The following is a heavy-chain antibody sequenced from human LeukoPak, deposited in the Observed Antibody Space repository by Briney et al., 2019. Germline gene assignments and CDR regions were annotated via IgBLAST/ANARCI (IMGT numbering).Heavy chain of an antibody. CDR3: ARGGGLDV. CDR2: ISYDGSNK. Sequence: GRSLRLSCAASGFTFSSYGMHWVRQAPGKGLEWVAVISYDGSNKYYADSVKGRFTISRDNSKNTLYLQMSNLRAEDTAVYFCARGGGLDVWGQGATVTVSS. J-gene: IGHJ6*02. V-gene: IGHV3-30*03. CDR1: GFTFSSYG. D-gene: IGHD3-16*01.